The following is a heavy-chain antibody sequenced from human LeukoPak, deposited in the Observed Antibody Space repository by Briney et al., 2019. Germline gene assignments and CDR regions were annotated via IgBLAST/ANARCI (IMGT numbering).Heavy chain of an antibody. V-gene: IGHV4-39*07. CDR1: GGSISSNTYY. D-gene: IGHD3-22*01. J-gene: IGHJ4*02. Sequence: SATLSLTCSVAGGSISSNTYYWGWIRQPPGKGLEWIGSINYSGSTYHNASLRSRVTISVDTSKNQFSLKLNSVTAADTAVYYCARVASSGYWHYFDSWGQGTLVTVSS. CDR3: ARVASSGYWHYFDS. CDR2: INYSGST.